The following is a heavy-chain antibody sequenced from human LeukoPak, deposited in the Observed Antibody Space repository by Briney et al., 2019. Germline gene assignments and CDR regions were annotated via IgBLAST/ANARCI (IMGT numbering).Heavy chain of an antibody. CDR1: GFTFSTYW. Sequence: PGGSLRLSCAASGFTFSTYWMSWVRPAPGKGLEWVANIKQDGSEKYYVVSVKGRFTLSRDNAKNSLYLQMNSLRAEDTAMYYCARDSAGNDYWGQGTLVTVSS. J-gene: IGHJ4*02. D-gene: IGHD6-13*01. CDR2: IKQDGSEK. V-gene: IGHV3-7*01. CDR3: ARDSAGNDY.